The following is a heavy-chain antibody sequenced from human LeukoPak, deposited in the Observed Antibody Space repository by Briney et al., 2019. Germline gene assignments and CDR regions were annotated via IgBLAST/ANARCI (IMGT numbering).Heavy chain of an antibody. V-gene: IGHV4-4*09. Sequence: SETLSLTCTVSGGSISGVYLNWIRQPPRKGLEWVGYIHTSGSTSFNPSLKSRLSFSIDTSENQVSLRLSSVTATDTAVYYCTRRRGGWGEGEFDFWGQGIPVTVST. CDR1: GGSISGVY. J-gene: IGHJ4*02. CDR2: IHTSGST. CDR3: TRRRGGWGEGEFDF. D-gene: IGHD3-16*01.